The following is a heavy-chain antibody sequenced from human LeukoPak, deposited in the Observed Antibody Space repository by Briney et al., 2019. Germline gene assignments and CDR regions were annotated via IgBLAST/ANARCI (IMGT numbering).Heavy chain of an antibody. CDR2: IIPIFGTA. Sequence: SVKVSCKASGGTFSSYAISWVRQAPGQGLEWMGGIIPIFGTANYAQKFQGRVTITADESTSTVYMELSSLRSEDTAVYYCATLRGLGGDPTFDYWGQGTLVTVSS. J-gene: IGHJ4*02. CDR3: ATLRGLGGDPTFDY. V-gene: IGHV1-69*13. CDR1: GGTFSSYA. D-gene: IGHD2-21*02.